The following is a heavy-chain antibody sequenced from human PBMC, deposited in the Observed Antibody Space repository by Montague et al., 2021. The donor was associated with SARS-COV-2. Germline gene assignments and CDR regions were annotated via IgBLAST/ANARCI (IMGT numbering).Heavy chain of an antibody. CDR2: IFNSGRT. J-gene: IGHJ4*02. V-gene: IGHV4-59*01. CDR1: GGSISSYY. Sequence: SETLSFTCTVSGGSISSYYWSWIRQPPGKGLEWIGYIFNSGRTNYNPSLKSRVTISVDTSKNQLSLRLRSVTAADTAVYYCVRVGVSNWYSFFDYWGQGTLVTVSS. D-gene: IGHD6-13*01. CDR3: VRVGVSNWYSFFDY.